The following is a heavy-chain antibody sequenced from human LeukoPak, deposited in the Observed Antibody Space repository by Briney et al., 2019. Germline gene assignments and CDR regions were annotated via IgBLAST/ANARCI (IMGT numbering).Heavy chain of an antibody. CDR1: GFTFSSYW. V-gene: IGHV3-7*01. CDR2: MKEDGSEK. Sequence: GGSLRLSCAASGFTFSSYWMSWVRQAPGKGLEWVANMKEDGSEKYYVDSVKGRFTISRDNAKNSLYLQMNSLRAEDTAVYYCVRGRYCNSISCDYFDYWGQGTLVTVSS. CDR3: VRGRYCNSISCDYFDY. J-gene: IGHJ4*02. D-gene: IGHD2-2*01.